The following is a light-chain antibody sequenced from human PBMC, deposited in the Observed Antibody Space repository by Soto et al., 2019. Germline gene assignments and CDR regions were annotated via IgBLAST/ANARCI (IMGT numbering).Light chain of an antibody. Sequence: IQMIQSPSSLSASVGDRVTITCRASQDIRKDLAWYQQKPGKAPQILIYGASTLQTGVASRFSGSGSATDFTLTISSLQPEDFATYYCQQSYSTPYTFGQGTRLEI. V-gene: IGKV1-39*01. CDR2: GAS. CDR1: QDIRKD. CDR3: QQSYSTPYT. J-gene: IGKJ5*01.